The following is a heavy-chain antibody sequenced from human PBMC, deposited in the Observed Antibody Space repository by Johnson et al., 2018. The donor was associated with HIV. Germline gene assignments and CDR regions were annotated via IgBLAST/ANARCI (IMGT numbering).Heavy chain of an antibody. D-gene: IGHD3-22*01. CDR3: ARGFSSGYNDAFDI. J-gene: IGHJ3*02. CDR2: LNWNGGST. CDR1: GFTFDDYG. Sequence: VQLVESGGGVVRPGESLRLSCAASGFTFDDYGMSWVRQAPGKGLEWVSGLNWNGGSTNSADSVKGRFTISRDNAKNSLYLQINSLRAEDTALYYCARGFSSGYNDAFDIWGQGTMLTVSS. V-gene: IGHV3-20*04.